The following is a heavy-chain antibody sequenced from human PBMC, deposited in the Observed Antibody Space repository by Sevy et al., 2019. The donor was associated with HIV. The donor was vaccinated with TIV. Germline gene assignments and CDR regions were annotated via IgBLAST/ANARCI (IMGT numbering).Heavy chain of an antibody. CDR1: GFTFSSYE. V-gene: IGHV3-48*03. CDR2: ISSSGSSM. Sequence: GGSLRLPCAASGFTFSSYEMNWVRQAPGKGLEWLSHISSSGSSMYYADSVKGRFTISRDNAKNSLYLQMNSLRAEDTAVYYCARGGRRIDVYNRKDAFDIWGQGTMVTVSS. J-gene: IGHJ3*02. CDR3: ARGGRRIDVYNRKDAFDI. D-gene: IGHD1-20*01.